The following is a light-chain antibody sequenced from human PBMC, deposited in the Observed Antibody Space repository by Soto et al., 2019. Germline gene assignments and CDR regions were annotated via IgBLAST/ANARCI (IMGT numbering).Light chain of an antibody. CDR2: KAS. CDR1: QSISSW. Sequence: DIQMTQSPSTLSASVRDRVTITCRASQSISSWLAWYQQKPGKAPKLLIYKASSLESGVPSRFSSSGSGTELILPISSLQHDDFAPYVCQQYNSYPLTFGGGTKVEIK. V-gene: IGKV1-5*03. CDR3: QQYNSYPLT. J-gene: IGKJ4*02.